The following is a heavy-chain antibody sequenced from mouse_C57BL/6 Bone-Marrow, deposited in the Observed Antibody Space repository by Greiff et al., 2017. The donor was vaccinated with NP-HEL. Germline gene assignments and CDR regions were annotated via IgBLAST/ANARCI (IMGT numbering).Heavy chain of an antibody. V-gene: IGHV5-15*01. D-gene: IGHD2-2*01. CDR1: GFTFSDYG. J-gene: IGHJ4*01. Sequence: EVQLQESGGGLVQPGGSLKLSCAASGFTFSDYGMAWVRQAPRKGPEWVAFISNLAYSIYYADTVTGRFTISRENAKNTLYLEMSSLRSEDTAMYYCARLYYGYDWGYYAMDYWGQGTSVTVSS. CDR2: ISNLAYSI. CDR3: ARLYYGYDWGYYAMDY.